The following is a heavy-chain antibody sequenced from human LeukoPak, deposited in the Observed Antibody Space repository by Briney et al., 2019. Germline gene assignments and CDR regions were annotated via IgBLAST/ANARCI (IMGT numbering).Heavy chain of an antibody. CDR2: IYSAGSTI. D-gene: IGHD3-22*01. Sequence: GGSLRLSCAASGFTVSSNYMSWVRQAPGKGLEWVSVIYSAGSTIYYADSVKGRFTISRDNAKNSLYLQMNSLRAEDTAVYYCARVLFDSSGDGGYWGQGTLVTVSS. CDR3: ARVLFDSSGDGGY. J-gene: IGHJ4*02. V-gene: IGHV3-53*01. CDR1: GFTVSSNY.